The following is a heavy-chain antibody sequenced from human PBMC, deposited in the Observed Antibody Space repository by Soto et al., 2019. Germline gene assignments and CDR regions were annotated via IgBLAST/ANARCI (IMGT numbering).Heavy chain of an antibody. D-gene: IGHD5-18*01. CDR2: VYYSGST. V-gene: IGHV4-59*08. CDR1: GDSINNYY. Sequence: SETLSLTCTVSGDSINNYYWSWIRQPPGKGLEWIGYVYYSGSTNYNPSLKSRVTMSVDTSKNQFSLRLSSVTAADTAVYYCARQNRDVDTAMVYFDYWGQGTLVTVSS. J-gene: IGHJ4*02. CDR3: ARQNRDVDTAMVYFDY.